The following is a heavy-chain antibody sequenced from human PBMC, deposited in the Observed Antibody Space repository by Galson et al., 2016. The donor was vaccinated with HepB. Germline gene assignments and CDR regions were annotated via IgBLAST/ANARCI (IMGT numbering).Heavy chain of an antibody. CDR2: ISGSTTYR. D-gene: IGHD3-3*01. CDR1: GFTFSSYS. Sequence: SLRLSCAVSGFTFSSYSVNWVRQAPGKGLEWVSSISGSTTYRYYADSVKGRFTISRDNAKNSLFLQMNRLRAEDTAVYYCAREREYDFWSGYYSPHEYGMDVWGQGTTVTVSS. J-gene: IGHJ6*02. CDR3: AREREYDFWSGYYSPHEYGMDV. V-gene: IGHV3-21*01.